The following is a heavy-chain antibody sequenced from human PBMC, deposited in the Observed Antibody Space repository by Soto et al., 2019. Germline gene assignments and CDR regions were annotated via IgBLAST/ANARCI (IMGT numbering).Heavy chain of an antibody. Sequence: SETLSLTCTVSGGSISSGDYYWSWIRQPPGKGLEWIGYIYYSGSTYYNPSLKSRVTISVDTSKNQFSLKLSSVTAADTAVYYCARDFKGSLQEANSTDWGDYYYYGMDVWGQGTTVTVS. CDR3: ARDFKGSLQEANSTDWGDYYYYGMDV. V-gene: IGHV4-30-4*01. CDR1: GGSISSGDYY. CDR2: IYYSGST. J-gene: IGHJ6*02. D-gene: IGHD3-16*01.